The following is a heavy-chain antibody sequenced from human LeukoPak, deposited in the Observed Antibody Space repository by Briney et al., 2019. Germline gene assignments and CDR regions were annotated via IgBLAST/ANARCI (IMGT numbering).Heavy chain of an antibody. D-gene: IGHD2-2*02. V-gene: IGHV3-48*03. Sequence: GGALRLSCAASGLTFSSYEMNWVRQAPGKGLERVSYITSSGSTLYCADSAKGRITNSRDNAKNSLNLQMNSLRAEDTAVYYCARSPLRRGYCSSTSCNNYYYYGMDVWGKGTTVTVSS. CDR3: ARSPLRRGYCSSTSCNNYYYYGMDV. CDR1: GLTFSSYE. J-gene: IGHJ6*04. CDR2: ITSSGSTL.